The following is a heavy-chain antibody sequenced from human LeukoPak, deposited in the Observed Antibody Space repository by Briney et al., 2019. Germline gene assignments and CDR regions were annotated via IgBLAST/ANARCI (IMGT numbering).Heavy chain of an antibody. Sequence: GGSQRLSCAASGFTFSSYAMSWVRQAPGKGLEWVSAISGSGGSTYYADSVKGRFTISRDNSKNTLYLQMNSLRAEDTAVYHCATSHSSGYYFDYWGQGTLVTVSS. V-gene: IGHV3-23*01. D-gene: IGHD6-25*01. J-gene: IGHJ4*02. CDR1: GFTFSSYA. CDR3: ATSHSSGYYFDY. CDR2: ISGSGGST.